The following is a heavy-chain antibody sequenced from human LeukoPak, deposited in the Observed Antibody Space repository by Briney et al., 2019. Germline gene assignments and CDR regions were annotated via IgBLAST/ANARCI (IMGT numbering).Heavy chain of an antibody. D-gene: IGHD6-13*01. J-gene: IGHJ4*02. CDR2: IFPIFGIA. V-gene: IGHV1-69*04. Sequence: SVKVSCKASGGTFSSYAISWVRQAPGQGLEWMGRIFPIFGIANYAQKFQGRVTITADKSTSTAYMELSSLRSEDTAVYYCARDRPGSSSWYYFDYWGQGTLVTVSS. CDR3: ARDRPGSSSWYYFDY. CDR1: GGTFSSYA.